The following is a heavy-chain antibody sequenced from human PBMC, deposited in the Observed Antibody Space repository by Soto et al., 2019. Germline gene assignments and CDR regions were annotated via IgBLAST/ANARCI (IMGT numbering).Heavy chain of an antibody. V-gene: IGHV4-59*01. D-gene: IGHD2-15*01. CDR3: ARDGSEHTKGWRAFDI. Sequence: TSETLCLTCTVSGGSISSYYLSWIRQRPGKGLEWIGYIYYSGSTNYNPSLKSRVTISVDTSKNQFSLKLSSVTAADTAVYYCARDGSEHTKGWRAFDIWGQGTMVTVSS. CDR2: IYYSGST. CDR1: GGSISSYY. J-gene: IGHJ3*02.